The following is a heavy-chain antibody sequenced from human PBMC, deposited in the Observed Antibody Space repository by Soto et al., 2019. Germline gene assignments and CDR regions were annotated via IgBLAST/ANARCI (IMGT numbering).Heavy chain of an antibody. CDR3: AKGGDYWSGFSPG. Sequence: GGSLRLSCAASGFTFGDYVMSWVRQAPGKGLEWVSGIGASGGSSDDVDSVRGRFTISRDNAKNTLFLQMNSLTHEDTAVYYCAKGGDYWSGFSPGWGQGTLVTVSS. CDR2: IGASGGSS. V-gene: IGHV3-23*01. D-gene: IGHD3-3*01. CDR1: GFTFGDYV. J-gene: IGHJ4*02.